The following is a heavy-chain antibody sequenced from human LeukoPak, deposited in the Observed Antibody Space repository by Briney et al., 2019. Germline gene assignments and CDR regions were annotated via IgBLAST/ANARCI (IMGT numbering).Heavy chain of an antibody. V-gene: IGHV3-7*01. Sequence: GGSLTLSCAISGFASTTAWMTWVRQAPGKGLEWVADIRQDGSDKYYVDSVKGRFIISRDNAKKSVSLHMNNLRVEDTAVYYCVVYKYILSWSAFDFWGRGTMVTVSS. CDR2: IRQDGSDK. CDR1: GFASTTAW. J-gene: IGHJ3*01. D-gene: IGHD6-13*01. CDR3: VVYKYILSWSAFDF.